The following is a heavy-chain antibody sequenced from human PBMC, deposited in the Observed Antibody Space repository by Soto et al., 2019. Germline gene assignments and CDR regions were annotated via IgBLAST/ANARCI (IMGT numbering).Heavy chain of an antibody. CDR2: INHSGST. Sequence: QVQLQQWGAGLLKPSETLSLTCAVYGGSFSGYYWSWIRQPPGKGLEWIGEINHSGSTNYNPALNTPVTMTVDTSKNQSCLKLRSVTAADTAVYYCARGQNRRIVGATPLGYWGQGTLVTVSS. J-gene: IGHJ4*02. D-gene: IGHD1-26*01. CDR1: GGSFSGYY. CDR3: ARGQNRRIVGATPLGY. V-gene: IGHV4-34*01.